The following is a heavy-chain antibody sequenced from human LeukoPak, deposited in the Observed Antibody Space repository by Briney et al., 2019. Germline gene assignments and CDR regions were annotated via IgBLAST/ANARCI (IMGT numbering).Heavy chain of an antibody. J-gene: IGHJ4*02. CDR2: ISSSGSTI. CDR3: ARSQAYYDSSGTPRFDY. D-gene: IGHD3-22*01. V-gene: IGHV3-11*01. Sequence: PGGSLRLSCAASGFTFSDYYMSWIRQAPGKGLEWVSYISSSGSTIYYADSVKGRFTISSDNAKNSLYLQMSSLRAEDTAVYYCARSQAYYDSSGTPRFDYWGQGTLVTVSS. CDR1: GFTFSDYY.